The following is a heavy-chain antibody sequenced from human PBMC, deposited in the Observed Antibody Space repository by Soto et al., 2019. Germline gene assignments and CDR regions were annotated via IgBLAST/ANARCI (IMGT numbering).Heavy chain of an antibody. Sequence: GGSLRLSCAASGFTFSDYSMIWVRQSPGKGLEWVSSISGSGSHVYYVDSIKGRFTISRDNAKKSVFLQMDSLRAEDTGVYYCARNQAPEVVVQLDFWGQRIPVTVSS. J-gene: IGHJ4*02. CDR3: ARNQAPEVVVQLDF. CDR1: GFTFSDYS. V-gene: IGHV3-21*01. CDR2: ISGSGSHV. D-gene: IGHD2-2*01.